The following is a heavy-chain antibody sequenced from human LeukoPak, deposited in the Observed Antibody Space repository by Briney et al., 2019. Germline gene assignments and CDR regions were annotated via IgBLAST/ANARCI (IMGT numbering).Heavy chain of an antibody. Sequence: PGGSLRLSCAASGFTFSDYYISWIRQAPGKGLEWVSYISSSGSTIYYADSVKGRFTISRDNAKNSLYLQMNSLRAEDTAVYYCARDLGPSPLPWVHYYYMDVWGKGTTVTVSS. CDR2: ISSSGSTI. CDR3: ARDLGPSPLPWVHYYYMDV. D-gene: IGHD7-27*01. J-gene: IGHJ6*03. CDR1: GFTFSDYY. V-gene: IGHV3-11*04.